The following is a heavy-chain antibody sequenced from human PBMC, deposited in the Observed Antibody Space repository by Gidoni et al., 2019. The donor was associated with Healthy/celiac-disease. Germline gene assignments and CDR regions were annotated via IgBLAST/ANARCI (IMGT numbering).Heavy chain of an antibody. Sequence: QLQLQKSGPGLVKPSETLSLTCTVPGGSISSSSYYWGWIRQPPGKGLDWIGSIYYSGSTYYNPSLKSRVTISVDTSKHQFSLKLSSVTAADTAVYYCARDQIVVVPAAIPNWFDPWGQGTLVTVSS. D-gene: IGHD2-2*02. CDR3: ARDQIVVVPAAIPNWFDP. CDR1: GGSISSSSYY. CDR2: IYYSGST. J-gene: IGHJ5*02. V-gene: IGHV4-39*07.